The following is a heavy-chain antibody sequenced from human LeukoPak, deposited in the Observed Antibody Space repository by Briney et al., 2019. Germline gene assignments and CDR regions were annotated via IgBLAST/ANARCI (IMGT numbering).Heavy chain of an antibody. V-gene: IGHV3-7*01. CDR3: ARDEVGGWLGY. D-gene: IGHD1-26*01. J-gene: IGHJ4*02. CDR2: IKEDGREK. Sequence: GGSLRLSCAASGFTFSSYGMHWVRQAPDKGLEWVANIKEDGREKKYVDSVKGRFTISRDNARNSVYLEMNSLRADDTAVYYCARDEVGGWLGYWGQGTLVTVSS. CDR1: GFTFSSYG.